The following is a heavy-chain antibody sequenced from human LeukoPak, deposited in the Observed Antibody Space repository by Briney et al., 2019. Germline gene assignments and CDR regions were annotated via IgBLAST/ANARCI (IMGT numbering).Heavy chain of an antibody. CDR1: GGSLSSGDYY. V-gene: IGHV4-30-4*08. CDR2: IYYSGST. J-gene: IGHJ4*02. Sequence: SETLSLTCTVSGGSLSSGDYYWSWIRQPPGKGLEWIGYIYYSGSTYYNPSLKSRVTISVDTSKNQFSLKLSSVTAADTAMYYCARGTFLPYYFDYWGQGTLVTVSS. CDR3: ARGTFLPYYFDY. D-gene: IGHD2/OR15-2a*01.